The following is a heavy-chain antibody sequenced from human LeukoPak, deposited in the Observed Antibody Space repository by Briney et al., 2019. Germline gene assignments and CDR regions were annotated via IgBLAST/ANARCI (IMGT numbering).Heavy chain of an antibody. CDR2: IYPGGSDT. Sequence: GESLKISCKGSGYSFTSYWIGWVRQMPGKGLEWMGIIYPGGSDTTYSPSFQGQVTISADKSISTAYLQWSSLKASDTAMYYCARSQYSSILYYFDYWGQGTLVTVSS. D-gene: IGHD6-13*01. CDR3: ARSQYSSILYYFDY. J-gene: IGHJ4*02. CDR1: GYSFTSYW. V-gene: IGHV5-51*01.